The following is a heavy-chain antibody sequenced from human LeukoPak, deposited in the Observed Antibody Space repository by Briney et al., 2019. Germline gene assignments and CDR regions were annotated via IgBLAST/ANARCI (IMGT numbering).Heavy chain of an antibody. V-gene: IGHV4-39*01. D-gene: IGHD5-12*01. CDR2: IYYSGNT. Sequence: SETLSLTCTVSGGSISTSNYYWGWIRQPPGKGLEWIGSIYYSGNTYYNASLKSQVSISVDTSKNQFSLKLSSVTAADTAVYYCARQYSGYLRNWFDPWGQGTLVTVSS. CDR1: GGSISTSNYY. J-gene: IGHJ5*02. CDR3: ARQYSGYLRNWFDP.